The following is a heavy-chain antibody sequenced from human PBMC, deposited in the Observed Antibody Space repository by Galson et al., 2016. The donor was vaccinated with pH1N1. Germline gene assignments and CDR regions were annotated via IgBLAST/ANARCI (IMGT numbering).Heavy chain of an antibody. CDR3: ARAIFYDVDLLEWYFDS. D-gene: IGHD2/OR15-2a*01. J-gene: IGHJ4*02. V-gene: IGHV3-30*03. CDR1: GFTLPDYR. Sequence: SLRLSCAASGFTLPDYRVHWVRQAPGKGLEWVGVISNDGSKMYCTDSVKGRFSVSRDNSKNTLYLQMNSLRGDDTAVYYCARAIFYDVDLLEWYFDSWGQGTLVTVSS. CDR2: ISNDGSKM.